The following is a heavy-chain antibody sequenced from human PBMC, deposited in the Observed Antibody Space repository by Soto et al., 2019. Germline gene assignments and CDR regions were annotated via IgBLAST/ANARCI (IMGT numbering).Heavy chain of an antibody. V-gene: IGHV3-30*18. CDR1: GFTFSSYC. Sequence: GGSLRLSCAASGFTFSSYCMHWVRQAPGKGLEWVAVISYDGSNKYYADSVKGRFTISRDNSKNTLYLQMNSLRAEDTAVYYCAKGPLNYYGSGSYYNAPFDPWGQGTLVTVSS. CDR3: AKGPLNYYGSGSYYNAPFDP. J-gene: IGHJ5*02. D-gene: IGHD3-10*01. CDR2: ISYDGSNK.